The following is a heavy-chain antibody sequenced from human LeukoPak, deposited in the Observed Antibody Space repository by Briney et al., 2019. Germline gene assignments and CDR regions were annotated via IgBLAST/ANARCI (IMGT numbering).Heavy chain of an antibody. D-gene: IGHD2-15*01. CDR1: GYTFTSYY. V-gene: IGHV1-46*01. CDR2: INPSGGST. CDR3: ARAPRGAAFDY. Sequence: SVKVSCKASGYTFTSYYMHWVRQAPGQGLEWMGIINPSGGSTSYAQKFQGRVTMTRDTSTSTAYMELRSLRSDDTAVYYCARAPRGAAFDYWGQGTLVTVSS. J-gene: IGHJ4*02.